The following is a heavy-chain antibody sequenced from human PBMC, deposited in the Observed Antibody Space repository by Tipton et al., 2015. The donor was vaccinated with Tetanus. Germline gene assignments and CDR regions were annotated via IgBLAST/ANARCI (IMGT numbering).Heavy chain of an antibody. Sequence: TLSLTCTVSGGSISSSSYYWGWIRQPPGKGLEWIGSIYYSGSTYYNPSLKSRVTISVDTSKNQFSLKLSSVTAADTAVYYCARVSYSGSYWGYYYGMDVWGQGTTVTVSS. J-gene: IGHJ6*02. CDR3: ARVSYSGSYWGYYYGMDV. D-gene: IGHD1-26*01. V-gene: IGHV4-39*07. CDR1: GGSISSSSYY. CDR2: IYYSGST.